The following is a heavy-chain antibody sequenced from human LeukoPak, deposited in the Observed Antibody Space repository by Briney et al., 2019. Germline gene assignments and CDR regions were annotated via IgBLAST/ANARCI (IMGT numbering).Heavy chain of an antibody. CDR2: IYPGDSNT. V-gene: IGHV5-51*01. J-gene: IGHJ4*02. D-gene: IGHD6-13*01. CDR1: GYRFSDYW. Sequence: GESLKISCKGSGYRFSDYWIGWVRQMPGKGLEWMGIIYPGDSNTRYSPSFQGQVTISADRSISTAYLQWSSLRASDTAMYYCARRGRRGSSFYYFDYWGQGTLVTVSS. CDR3: ARRGRRGSSFYYFDY.